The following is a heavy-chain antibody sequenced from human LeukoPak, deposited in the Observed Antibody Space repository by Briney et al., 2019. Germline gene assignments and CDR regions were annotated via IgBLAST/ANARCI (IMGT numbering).Heavy chain of an antibody. CDR3: ARLGYCTGGNCFYFFDY. J-gene: IGHJ4*02. V-gene: IGHV5-51*01. CDR2: IYPGDSNT. D-gene: IGHD2-15*01. CDR1: EYSFTNYW. Sequence: GESLKISCKGSEYSFTNYWIGWVRQMPGRGLEWMRIIYPGDSNTRYSPSFQGQVTISVDKSISTAYLQWSSLKASDTAMYYCARLGYCTGGNCFYFFDYWGQGTLLTVSS.